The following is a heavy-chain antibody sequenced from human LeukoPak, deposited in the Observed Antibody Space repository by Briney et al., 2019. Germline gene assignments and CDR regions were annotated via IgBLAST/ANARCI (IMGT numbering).Heavy chain of an antibody. J-gene: IGHJ4*02. V-gene: IGHV3-11*01. D-gene: IGHD1/OR15-1a*01. CDR1: GFSFSDNY. CDR3: ATKAREAPE. Sequence: GGSLRLSCATSGFSFSDNYMSRIRQAPGKGLQWLSYISGDGYDINYADSAKGRFTVARDNAKNALYLQMNSLGVEDTAIYYCATKAREAPEWGQGTLVTVSS. CDR2: ISGDGYDI.